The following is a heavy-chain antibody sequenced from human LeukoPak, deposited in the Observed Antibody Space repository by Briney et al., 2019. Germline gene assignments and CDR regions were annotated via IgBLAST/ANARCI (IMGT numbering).Heavy chain of an antibody. V-gene: IGHV1-3*01. CDR3: ARLYDFWSGYWGYYGMDV. J-gene: IGHJ6*02. CDR2: INAGNGNT. D-gene: IGHD3-3*01. CDR1: GYTFTSYA. Sequence: ASVKVSCKASGYTFTSYAMHWVRQAPGQRLEWMGWINAGNGNTKYSQKFQGRVTITRDTSASTAYMELSILRSEDTAVYYCARLYDFWSGYWGYYGMDVWGQGTTVTVSS.